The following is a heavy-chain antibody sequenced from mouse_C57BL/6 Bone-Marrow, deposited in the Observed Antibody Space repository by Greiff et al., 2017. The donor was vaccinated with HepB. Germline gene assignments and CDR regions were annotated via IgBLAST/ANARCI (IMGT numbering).Heavy chain of an antibody. V-gene: IGHV5-6*01. Sequence: EVQGVESGGDLVKPGGSLKLSCAASGFTFSSYGMSWVRQTPDKRLEWVATISSGGSYTYYPDSVKGRFTISRDNAKNTLYLQMSSLKSEDTAMYYCARHEGWLRRGVYFDYWGQGTTLTVSS. CDR3: ARHEGWLRRGVYFDY. CDR1: GFTFSSYG. J-gene: IGHJ2*01. CDR2: ISSGGSYT. D-gene: IGHD2-2*01.